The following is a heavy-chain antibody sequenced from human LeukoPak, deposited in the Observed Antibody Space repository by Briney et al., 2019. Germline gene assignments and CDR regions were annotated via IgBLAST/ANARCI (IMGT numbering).Heavy chain of an antibody. CDR2: INPNSGGT. CDR3: ARVRSYCTNGVCYWDLDY. D-gene: IGHD2-8*01. V-gene: IGHV1-2*02. Sequence: GASVKVSCKASGCTFTDYYMEWVRQAPGQGLEWMGWINPNSGGTNYAQKFQGRVTMTRDTSISTAYMELSRLRSDDTAVYYCARVRSYCTNGVCYWDLDYWGQGTLVTVSS. CDR1: GCTFTDYY. J-gene: IGHJ4*02.